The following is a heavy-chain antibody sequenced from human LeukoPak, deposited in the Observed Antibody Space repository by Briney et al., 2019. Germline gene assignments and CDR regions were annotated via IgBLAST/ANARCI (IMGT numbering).Heavy chain of an antibody. CDR1: GFTFSSYS. J-gene: IGHJ4*02. CDR3: ARALLVRGVIVPDY. CDR2: ISSSSSYI. D-gene: IGHD3-10*01. Sequence: GGSLRLSCAASGFTFSSYSMNWVRQAPGKGLKWVSSISSSSSYIYYADSVKGRFTISRDNAKNSLYLQMNSLRAEDTAVYYCARALLVRGVIVPDYWGQGTLVTVSS. V-gene: IGHV3-21*01.